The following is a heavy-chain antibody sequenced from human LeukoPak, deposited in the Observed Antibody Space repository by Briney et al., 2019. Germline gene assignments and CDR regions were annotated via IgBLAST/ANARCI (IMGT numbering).Heavy chain of an antibody. CDR1: GFTISCSW. J-gene: IGHJ4*02. V-gene: IGHV3-7*03. Sequence: PGPSLTLSLAASGFTISCSWMSWVRPPPGNGRGWVITIIQDESEKYSVASVKGRFTISRDNAKNSLYLQMNSLRAEDTAVYYCASEPPGDYFDYWGQGTLVTVSS. CDR2: IIQDESEK. CDR3: ASEPPGDYFDY.